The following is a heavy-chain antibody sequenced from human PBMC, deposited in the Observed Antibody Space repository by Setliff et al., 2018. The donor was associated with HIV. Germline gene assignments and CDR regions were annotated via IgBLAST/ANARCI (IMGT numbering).Heavy chain of an antibody. J-gene: IGHJ3*02. V-gene: IGHV4-59*01. CDR3: SKDWDTFSSGYSRVIAFDI. D-gene: IGHD3-3*01. CDR2: ISYDGST. Sequence: PSETLSLTCTVSGGFIGGNYWTWIRQPPGRGLEWIATISYDGSTDYNPSLKNRGAISLDTSQNQFSLRLSSVTAADTALYYCSKDWDTFSSGYSRVIAFDIWGQGKMVTVSS. CDR1: GGFIGGNY.